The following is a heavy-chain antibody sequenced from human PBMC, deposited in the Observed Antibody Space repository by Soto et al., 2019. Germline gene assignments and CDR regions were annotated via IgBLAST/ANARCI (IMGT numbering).Heavy chain of an antibody. Sequence: SETLSLTCSVSGGSISSSNYYWGWIRQPPGKGLEWLGNIYYSGSTYYNPSLESRVTISVDTSRNQFSLKLSSVTAADTAVYYCERHKGTIAAPGPIDYWGQGTLVTVSS. V-gene: IGHV4-39*01. D-gene: IGHD6-13*01. CDR2: IYYSGST. CDR1: GGSISSSNYY. J-gene: IGHJ4*02. CDR3: ERHKGTIAAPGPIDY.